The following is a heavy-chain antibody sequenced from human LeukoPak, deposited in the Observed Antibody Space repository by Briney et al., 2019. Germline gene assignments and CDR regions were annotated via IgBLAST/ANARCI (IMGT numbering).Heavy chain of an antibody. CDR2: INPNSGGT. CDR3: ARKVQDDAFDI. Sequence: ASVKVSCKASGYTFTGYYMHWVRQAPGQGLEWMGWINPNSGGTSYAQKFQGRVTMTRDTSISTACMELSRLRSDDTAVYYCARKVQDDAFDIWGQGTMVTVSS. J-gene: IGHJ3*02. V-gene: IGHV1-2*02. CDR1: GYTFTGYY. D-gene: IGHD1-1*01.